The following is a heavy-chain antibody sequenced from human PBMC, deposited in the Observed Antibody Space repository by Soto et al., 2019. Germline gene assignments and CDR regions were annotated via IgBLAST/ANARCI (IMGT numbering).Heavy chain of an antibody. Sequence: EVQLLESGGGLVQPGGSLRLSCAASGFTFSSYAMTWVRQAPGKGLEWVSVISSSGGSTNYADSVQGRFTISRDSSKNTLFLQMNSLRAEDTAVYYCAKCESGSYSRLPLWGQGTLVTVSS. CDR3: AKCESGSYSRLPL. CDR2: ISSSGGST. CDR1: GFTFSSYA. D-gene: IGHD3-22*01. J-gene: IGHJ4*02. V-gene: IGHV3-23*01.